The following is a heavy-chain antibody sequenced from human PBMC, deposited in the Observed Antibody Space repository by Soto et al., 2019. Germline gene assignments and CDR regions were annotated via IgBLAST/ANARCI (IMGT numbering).Heavy chain of an antibody. Sequence: EVPLLESGGGLVQPGGSLRLSCAASGFTFSSYAMSWVRQAPGKGLEWVSSISGSGGSTYYADSVKGRFTISRDNSKNTLYLQMTSLRAEDTAVYYCAKDQRGYSSTARIDYWGQGTLVTVSS. CDR3: AKDQRGYSSTARIDY. J-gene: IGHJ4*02. CDR1: GFTFSSYA. D-gene: IGHD6-13*01. V-gene: IGHV3-23*01. CDR2: ISGSGGST.